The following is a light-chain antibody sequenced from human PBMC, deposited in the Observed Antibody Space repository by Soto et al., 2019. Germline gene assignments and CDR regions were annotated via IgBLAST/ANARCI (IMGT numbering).Light chain of an antibody. Sequence: DLQMTQSPSPLSASVGDRVTITCQASQDITNFLNWYQQKSGKAPKLLIYAASNLETGVPSRFSGGGSGTDFTFTISSLQPEDIATYYCQQYDLFPWTFGQGTKVEIK. J-gene: IGKJ1*01. CDR3: QQYDLFPWT. CDR1: QDITNF. CDR2: AAS. V-gene: IGKV1-33*01.